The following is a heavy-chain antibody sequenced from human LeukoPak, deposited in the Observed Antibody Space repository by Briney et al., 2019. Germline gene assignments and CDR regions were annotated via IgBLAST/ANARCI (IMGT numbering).Heavy chain of an antibody. V-gene: IGHV4-39*07. D-gene: IGHD6-6*01. CDR1: GGSISSSSYY. J-gene: IGHJ5*02. CDR2: IYYSGST. Sequence: SETLSLTCTVSGGSISSSSYYWGWNRQPPGKGLEWIGSIYYSGSTYYNPSLKSRVTISVDTSKNQFSLKLSSVTAADTAVYYCARALPPEYSSSSHYFDPWGQGTLVTVSS. CDR3: ARALPPEYSSSSHYFDP.